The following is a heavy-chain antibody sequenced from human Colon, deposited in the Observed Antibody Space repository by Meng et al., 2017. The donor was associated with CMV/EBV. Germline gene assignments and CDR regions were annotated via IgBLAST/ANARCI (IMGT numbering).Heavy chain of an antibody. V-gene: IGHV3-23*01. CDR2: LTGSGYNT. J-gene: IGHJ4*02. Sequence: GESLKISCAASGFIFRKFAMAWVRQAPGKGLEWVSALTGSGYNTLYADSVKGRFTISSDNSGNTLYLQMNSLRAEDTAVYYCAKDVGEVAGAQFDYWGQGTLVTVSS. D-gene: IGHD6-19*01. CDR3: AKDVGEVAGAQFDY. CDR1: GFIFRKFA.